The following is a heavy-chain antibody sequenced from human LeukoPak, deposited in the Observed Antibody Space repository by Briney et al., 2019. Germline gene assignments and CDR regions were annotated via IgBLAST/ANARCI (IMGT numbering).Heavy chain of an antibody. Sequence: GSLLLSCAASGFTFSSYAMHWVRQAPGKGLEWVAVISYDGSNKYYADSVKGRFTISRDNSKNTLYLQMNSLIAEDTAVYYCARWGFGEFMYYFDYWGQGTLVTVSS. CDR3: ARWGFGEFMYYFDY. CDR2: ISYDGSNK. D-gene: IGHD3-10*01. J-gene: IGHJ4*02. V-gene: IGHV3-30*04. CDR1: GFTFSSYA.